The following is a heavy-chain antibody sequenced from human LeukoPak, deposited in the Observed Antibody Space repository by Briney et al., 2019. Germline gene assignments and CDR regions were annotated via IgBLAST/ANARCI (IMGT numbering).Heavy chain of an antibody. CDR2: IKSKTDGGTT. CDR1: GFTFSNAW. D-gene: IGHD6-13*01. CDR3: TTGPGARIAAPRGDY. Sequence: PGGSLRVSCGASGFTFSNAWMSWVRQAPGKGLEWVGRIKSKTDGGTTDYAAPVKGRFAISRDDSKNTLYLQMNSLKTEDTAVYYCTTGPGARIAAPRGDYWGQGTLVAVSS. V-gene: IGHV3-15*01. J-gene: IGHJ4*02.